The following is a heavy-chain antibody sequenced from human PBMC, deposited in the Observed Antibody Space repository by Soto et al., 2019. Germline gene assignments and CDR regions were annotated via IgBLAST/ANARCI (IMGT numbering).Heavy chain of an antibody. V-gene: IGHV1-8*01. J-gene: IGHJ5*02. CDR3: AASKNRGAYYDFWSGYFLNWFDP. CDR1: GYTFTSYD. CDR2: MNPNSGNT. Sequence: ASVKVSCKASGYTFTSYDINWVRQATGQGLEWMGWMNPNSGNTGYAQKFQGRVTMTRNTSISTAYMELSSLRSEDTAVYYCAASKNRGAYYDFWSGYFLNWFDPSGQGTLVTVSS. D-gene: IGHD3-3*01.